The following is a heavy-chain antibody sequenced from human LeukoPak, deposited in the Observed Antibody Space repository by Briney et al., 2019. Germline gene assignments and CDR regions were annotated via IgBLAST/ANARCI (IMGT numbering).Heavy chain of an antibody. CDR1: GGSFSGYY. CDR2: INHSGST. D-gene: IGHD3-22*01. CDR3: ARDQDYYDSSGYLSDAFDI. J-gene: IGHJ3*02. Sequence: SETLSLTCAVYGGSFSGYYWSWNRQPPGKGLEWIGEINHSGSTNYNPSLKSRVTITVDTSKNQFSLKLSSVTAADTAVYYCARDQDYYDSSGYLSDAFDIWGQGTMVTVSS. V-gene: IGHV4-34*01.